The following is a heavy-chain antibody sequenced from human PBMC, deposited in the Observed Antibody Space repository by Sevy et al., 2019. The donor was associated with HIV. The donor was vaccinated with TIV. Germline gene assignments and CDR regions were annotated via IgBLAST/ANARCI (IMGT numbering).Heavy chain of an antibody. D-gene: IGHD5-12*01. CDR3: ARDTGYSDYYRNFYYYYDGMDV. Sequence: SQTLSLTCAISGDSVSSNSAAWNWIRQSPSRGLEWLGRTYYRSKWYNDYAVSVKSRITINPDTSKTQFSLQLNSVTPKDTVVYYCARDTGYSDYYRNFYYYYDGMDVWGQGTTVTVSS. J-gene: IGHJ6*02. CDR2: TYYRSKWYN. CDR1: GDSVSSNSAA. V-gene: IGHV6-1*01.